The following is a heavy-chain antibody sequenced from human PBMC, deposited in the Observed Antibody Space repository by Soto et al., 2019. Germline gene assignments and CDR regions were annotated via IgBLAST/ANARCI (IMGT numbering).Heavy chain of an antibody. Sequence: EVQLLESGGGLVQPGGSLRLSCAASGFTFSSYAMSWVRQAPGKGLEWVSAIGGSGGSTYYADSVKGRFTISRDNSKNTLSLQMNSLRAEDTAVYYCAKDQGAGGQLEDYYWGQGTLVTVSS. J-gene: IGHJ4*02. CDR1: GFTFSSYA. V-gene: IGHV3-23*01. CDR2: IGGSGGST. D-gene: IGHD6-6*01. CDR3: AKDQGAGGQLEDYY.